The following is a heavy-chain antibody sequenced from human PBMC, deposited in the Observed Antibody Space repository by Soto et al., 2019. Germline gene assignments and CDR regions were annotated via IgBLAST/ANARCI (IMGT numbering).Heavy chain of an antibody. CDR2: INHSGST. CDR3: ARGRGDGYNQHWYFDL. Sequence: QVHLQQWGAGLLKPSETLSLTCAVYGGSFSGYYWSWIRQPPGKGLEWIGEINHSGSTNYNPSLKSRVSISVGPSNNQFSLKLSSVTAADTAVYYCARGRGDGYNQHWYFDLWGRGTLVTVSS. CDR1: GGSFSGYY. D-gene: IGHD3-10*01. V-gene: IGHV4-34*01. J-gene: IGHJ2*01.